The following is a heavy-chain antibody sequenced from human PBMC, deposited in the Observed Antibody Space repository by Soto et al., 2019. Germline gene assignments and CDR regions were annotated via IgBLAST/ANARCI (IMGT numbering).Heavy chain of an antibody. CDR3: ATDLRRYCSGGSCYPYHY. Sequence: QVHLVESGGVVVQPGRSLRLSCAASGFTVSSYGMHWVRQAPGKVLEWVAVISYDGSNKYYADSVKGRFTISRDNSKNTLYLQMNSLRAEDTAVYYCATDLRRYCSGGSCYPYHYWGKGRLVTVSS. J-gene: IGHJ4*02. CDR1: GFTVSSYG. CDR2: ISYDGSNK. V-gene: IGHV3-30*03. D-gene: IGHD2-15*01.